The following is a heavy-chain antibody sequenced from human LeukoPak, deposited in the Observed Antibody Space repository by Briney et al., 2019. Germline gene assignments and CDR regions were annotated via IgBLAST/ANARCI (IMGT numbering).Heavy chain of an antibody. CDR3: ARADSSSSSGYYGMDV. CDR2: INPNSGGT. Sequence: ASVKVSCKASGYTFTGYYMHWVRQAPGQGLEWMGRINPNSGGTNYAQKFQGRVTMTRDTSTSTVYMELSSLRSEDTAVYYCARADSSSSSGYYGMDVWGQGTTVTVSS. V-gene: IGHV1-2*06. D-gene: IGHD6-6*01. CDR1: GYTFTGYY. J-gene: IGHJ6*02.